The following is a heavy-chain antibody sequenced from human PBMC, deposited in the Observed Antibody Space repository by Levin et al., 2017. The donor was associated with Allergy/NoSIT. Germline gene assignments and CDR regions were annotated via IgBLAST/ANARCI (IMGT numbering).Heavy chain of an antibody. CDR2: MNPNSGDT. J-gene: IGHJ4*02. Sequence: ASVKVSCKASGYPFTSYDINWVRQATGQGLEWMGWMNPNSGDTGYAQKFQGRVTMTRDAAVSTAYMELNSLRSDDTAVYYCARVWGSVDYWGQGTLVTVSS. D-gene: IGHD3-16*01. V-gene: IGHV1-8*01. CDR1: GYPFTSYD. CDR3: ARVWGSVDY.